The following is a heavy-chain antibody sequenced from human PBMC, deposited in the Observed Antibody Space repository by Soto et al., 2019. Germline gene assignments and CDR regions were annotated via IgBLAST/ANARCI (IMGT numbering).Heavy chain of an antibody. CDR3: VGPDSSGYYVN. CDR1: GYSFTTYW. J-gene: IGHJ4*02. Sequence: PGESLKISCKGSGYSFTTYWIGWVRQMPGKGLEWMGIINPADSDTRYSPSFQGQVTVSVDKSITTAYLQWSSLKASDTAMYYCVGPDSSGYYVNWGQGTLVTVSS. V-gene: IGHV5-51*01. D-gene: IGHD3-22*01. CDR2: INPADSDT.